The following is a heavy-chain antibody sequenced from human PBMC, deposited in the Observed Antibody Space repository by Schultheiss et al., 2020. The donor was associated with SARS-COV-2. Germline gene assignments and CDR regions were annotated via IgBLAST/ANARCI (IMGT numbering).Heavy chain of an antibody. Sequence: GGSLRLSCAASGFTFRSHSMNWVRQAPGKGLEWVSAISGSGGSTYYSDSVKGRFTISRDNSKNTLYLQMNSLRAEDTAVYYCAKDGPTAYYDSSGYYYYYYYMDVWGKGTTVTVSS. J-gene: IGHJ6*03. CDR3: AKDGPTAYYDSSGYYYYYYYMDV. V-gene: IGHV3-23*01. CDR2: ISGSGGST. CDR1: GFTFRSHS. D-gene: IGHD3-22*01.